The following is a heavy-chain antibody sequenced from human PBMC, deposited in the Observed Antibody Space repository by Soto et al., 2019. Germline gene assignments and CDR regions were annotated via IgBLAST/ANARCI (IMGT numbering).Heavy chain of an antibody. CDR2: ISYDGSNK. CDR1: GFTFSSYA. J-gene: IGHJ4*02. D-gene: IGHD4-17*01. CDR3: GGDTVQGFDY. Sequence: PGGSLRLSCAASGFTFSSYAMHWVRQAPGKWLGWVAVISYDGSNKYYADSVKGRFTISRDNSKNTLYLQMNSLRAEDTAVYYCGGDTVQGFDYWGQGXLVTVYS. V-gene: IGHV3-30-3*01.